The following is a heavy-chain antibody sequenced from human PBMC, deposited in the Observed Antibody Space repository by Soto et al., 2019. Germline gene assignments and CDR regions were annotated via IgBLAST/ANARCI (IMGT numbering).Heavy chain of an antibody. CDR1: GGTFSSYA. CDR2: IIPIFGTA. J-gene: IGHJ4*02. Sequence: QVQLVQSGAEVKKPGSSVKVSCKASGGTFSSYAISWVRQAPGQGLEWMGGIIPIFGTANYEQKFQGRVTITADESTSTAYMELSSLRSEDTAVYYCASLLLESIAVAGTYYFDYWGQGTLVTVSS. V-gene: IGHV1-69*01. D-gene: IGHD6-19*01. CDR3: ASLLLESIAVAGTYYFDY.